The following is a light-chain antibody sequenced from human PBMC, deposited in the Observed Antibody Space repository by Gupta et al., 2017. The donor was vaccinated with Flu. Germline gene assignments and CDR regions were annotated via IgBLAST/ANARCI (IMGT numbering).Light chain of an antibody. CDR2: RNN. V-gene: IGLV1-47*01. CDR1: SSNIGSSY. Sequence: QSVLTQPPSASGTPGQRVTISCSGSSSNIGSSYVYWYQQLAGTAPKPLMYRNNERPSGVPDRFSGSKSGTSASLVISGLRSEEEADYYCAAWDDSLSGYVFGTGTKVTVL. CDR3: AAWDDSLSGYV. J-gene: IGLJ1*01.